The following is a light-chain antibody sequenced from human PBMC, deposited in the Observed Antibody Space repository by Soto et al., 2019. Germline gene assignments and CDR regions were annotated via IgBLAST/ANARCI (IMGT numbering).Light chain of an antibody. Sequence: QSVLTQPASVSGSPGQSITISCTGTSSDVGGYKYVSWYQQHPGKTPKLMIYEVSNRPSGVSNRFSGSKSGNTASLTISGLQAEDEAEYYCSSYTGSNTRYVFGTGTKLTVL. V-gene: IGLV2-14*01. J-gene: IGLJ1*01. CDR1: SSDVGGYKY. CDR2: EVS. CDR3: SSYTGSNTRYV.